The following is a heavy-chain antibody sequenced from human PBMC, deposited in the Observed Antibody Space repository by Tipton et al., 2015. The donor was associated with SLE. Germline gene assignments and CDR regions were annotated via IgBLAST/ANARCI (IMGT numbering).Heavy chain of an antibody. D-gene: IGHD3-22*01. V-gene: IGHV4-59*11. CDR1: GGSLSSHY. CDR2: IYYSGST. Sequence: LRLSCTVSGGSLSSHYWSWIRQPPGKGLEWIGYIYYSGSTNHNPSLQSRVTISVDTSKNQFSLKLSSVTAADTAVYYCASTSYYCDSSGWFDPWGQGTLVTVSS. J-gene: IGHJ5*02. CDR3: ASTSYYCDSSGWFDP.